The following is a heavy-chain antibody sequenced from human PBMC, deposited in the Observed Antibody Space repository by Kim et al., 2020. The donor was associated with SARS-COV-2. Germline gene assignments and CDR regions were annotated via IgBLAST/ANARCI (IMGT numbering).Heavy chain of an antibody. CDR1: GGSISSSSYY. CDR3: ARRATNSVGIAAATIIIFDY. V-gene: IGHV4-39*01. Sequence: SETLSLTCTVSGGSISSSSYYWGWIRQPPGKGLEWIGSIYYSGSTYYNPSLKSRVTIPVDTSKNQFSLKLSSVTAADTAVYYCARRATNSVGIAAATIIIFDYWGQGTLVTVSS. CDR2: IYYSGST. J-gene: IGHJ4*02. D-gene: IGHD6-13*01.